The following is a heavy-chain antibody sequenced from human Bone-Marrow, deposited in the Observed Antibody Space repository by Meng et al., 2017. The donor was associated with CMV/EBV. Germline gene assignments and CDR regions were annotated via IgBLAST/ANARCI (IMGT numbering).Heavy chain of an antibody. CDR2: IRGSGGST. CDR3: ARGNYDFWSCHPYYDY. Sequence: GESLITSWAASGFTFSSYAMSWVRQAPGKGLEWVSAIRGSGGSTYYADPVKGRFTISRDNSKNTLYLQMNSLRAEDTAVYDCARGNYDFWSCHPYYDYWGQGTLVTVSS. CDR1: GFTFSSYA. V-gene: IGHV3-23*01. D-gene: IGHD3-3*01. J-gene: IGHJ4*02.